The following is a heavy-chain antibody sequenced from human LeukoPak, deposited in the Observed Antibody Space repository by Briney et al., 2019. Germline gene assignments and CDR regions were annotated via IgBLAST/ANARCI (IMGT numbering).Heavy chain of an antibody. D-gene: IGHD2-8*02. CDR3: ARALPPWYYFDY. Sequence: PGGSLRLSCAASGFTFSSYGMHWVRQAPGKGLEWVAFIRYDGSNEYYADSVKGRFTISRDNSKNTLYLQMNSLRAEDTAVYYCARALPPWYYFDYWGQGTLVTVSS. V-gene: IGHV3-30*02. CDR2: IRYDGSNE. CDR1: GFTFSSYG. J-gene: IGHJ4*02.